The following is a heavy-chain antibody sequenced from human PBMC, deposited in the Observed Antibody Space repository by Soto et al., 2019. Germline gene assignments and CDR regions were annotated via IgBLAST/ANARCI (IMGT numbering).Heavy chain of an antibody. V-gene: IGHV3-30*18. CDR2: ISFDGGHK. CDR1: GFTFSSYA. D-gene: IGHD6-19*01. CDR3: ANSLGIAVDGFDY. J-gene: IGHJ4*02. Sequence: QVQLVESGGGVVQPGRSLSLSCAVSGFTFSSYAMHWVRQAPGKGLEWVAVISFDGGHKYYADSVKGRFTLSRDNSKNALYMQMNSLRVEDAAVYYCANSLGIAVDGFDYWGQGTLVTVSS.